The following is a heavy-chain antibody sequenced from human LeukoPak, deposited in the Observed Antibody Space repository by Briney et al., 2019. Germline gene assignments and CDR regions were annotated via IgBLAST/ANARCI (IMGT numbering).Heavy chain of an antibody. J-gene: IGHJ5*02. CDR2: IWFDGSNK. CDR1: GFIFSKDA. D-gene: IGHD3-10*02. V-gene: IGHV3-33*01. CDR3: TRENYVPDS. Sequence: GGSLRLSCAASGFIFSKDAMHWVRQAPGKGLEWVASIWFDGSNKHYADSVKGRFTISRDDARNSLFLQMNGLRADDTAVYYCTRENYVPDSWGQGTLVTVSS.